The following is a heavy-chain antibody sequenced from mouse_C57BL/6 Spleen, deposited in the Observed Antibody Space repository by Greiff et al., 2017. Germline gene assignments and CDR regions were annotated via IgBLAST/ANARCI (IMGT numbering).Heavy chain of an antibody. CDR3: EREGDYRDYVYFDV. CDR2: IYPGDGDT. Sequence: QVHVKQSGPELVKPGASVKLSCKASGYAFSSSWMNWVKQSPGKGLEWIGRIYPGDGDTNYNGKFKGKATLTADKSSSTAYMQLSSLTSEDSAVYICEREGDYRDYVYFDVWGTGTTVTVSS. V-gene: IGHV1-82*01. CDR1: GYAFSSSW. D-gene: IGHD2-13*01. J-gene: IGHJ1*03.